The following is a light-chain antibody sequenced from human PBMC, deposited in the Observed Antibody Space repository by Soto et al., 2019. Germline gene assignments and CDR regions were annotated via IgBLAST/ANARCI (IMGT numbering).Light chain of an antibody. CDR2: EVT. V-gene: IGLV2-8*01. CDR1: SSDVGAYKY. Sequence: QSVLTQPPSASGSPGQSVTISCTGTSSDVGAYKYVSWYQQYPGKAPKLMIYEVTKRPSGVPERFSGSKSGNTASLTVSGLQDEDEADYYCTSYVGNDIWVFGGGTKVTVL. CDR3: TSYVGNDIWV. J-gene: IGLJ3*02.